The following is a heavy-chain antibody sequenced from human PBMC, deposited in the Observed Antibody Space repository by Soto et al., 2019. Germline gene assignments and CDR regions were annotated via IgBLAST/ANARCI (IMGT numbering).Heavy chain of an antibody. V-gene: IGHV1-18*01. Sequence: QVQLVQSGAEVKKPGASVKVSCKASGYTFTSYGISWVRQAPGQGLEWMGWISAYNGNTNYAQKPQGRVTMTTDTSTSTASMELPSLRSPATAVYSCARDSAAAGPFDYWGQGTLVTVSS. J-gene: IGHJ4*02. D-gene: IGHD6-13*01. CDR1: GYTFTSYG. CDR2: ISAYNGNT. CDR3: ARDSAAAGPFDY.